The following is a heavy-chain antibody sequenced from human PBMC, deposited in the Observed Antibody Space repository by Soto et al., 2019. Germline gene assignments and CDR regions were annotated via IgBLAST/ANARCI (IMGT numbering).Heavy chain of an antibody. CDR1: GFTFRNYA. D-gene: IGHD1-26*01. Sequence: QVQLVESGGGVVQPGRSLRLSCAASGFTFRNYAMHWVRQAPGKGLEWVAVIWNDGSNVYYTDSVKGRFTPSRDNSMNTMIRERNSRTAEEKTGYYCAGDRAVWECSFAFNSWGQGTMFTVSS. J-gene: IGHJ3*02. CDR3: AGDRAVWECSFAFNS. V-gene: IGHV3-33*01. CDR2: IWNDGSNV.